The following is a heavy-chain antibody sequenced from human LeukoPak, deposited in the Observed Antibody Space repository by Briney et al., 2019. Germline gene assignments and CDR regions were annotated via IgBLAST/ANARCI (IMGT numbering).Heavy chain of an antibody. Sequence: SETLSLTCSVSGGSMNTYYWTWIRQPPGKGLEWIGYIYYNGVTNYNPSLKSRVTISVDTSKNQFSLKLSPVTAADTAVYYCAREGGLDYYFYMDVWGKGTTVTVSS. D-gene: IGHD3-16*01. CDR2: IYYNGVT. J-gene: IGHJ6*03. V-gene: IGHV4-59*01. CDR1: GGSMNTYY. CDR3: AREGGLDYYFYMDV.